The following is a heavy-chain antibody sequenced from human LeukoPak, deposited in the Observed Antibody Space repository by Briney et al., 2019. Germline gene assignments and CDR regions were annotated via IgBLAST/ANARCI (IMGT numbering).Heavy chain of an antibody. CDR2: INHSGST. D-gene: IGHD3-10*01. J-gene: IGHJ4*02. CDR3: ARRPLRFGEDYFDV. CDR1: GGSFRAYY. V-gene: IGHV4-34*01. Sequence: PSETLSLTCAEYGGSFRAYYWSWIRQAPGKRLEWMGEINHSGSTNYNPSLKSRVTISLDTSKKQFSLKLRSVTVADTAVYYCARRPLRFGEDYFDVWGQGTLVTVS.